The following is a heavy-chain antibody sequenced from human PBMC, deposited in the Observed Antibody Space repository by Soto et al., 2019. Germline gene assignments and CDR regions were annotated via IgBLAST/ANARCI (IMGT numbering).Heavy chain of an antibody. CDR3: AKGGYCSGGSCYDETESDY. CDR1: GFTFSSYA. V-gene: IGHV3-23*01. D-gene: IGHD2-15*01. CDR2: ISGSGGST. Sequence: GGSLRLSCAASGFTFSSYAMSWVRQAPGKGLEWVSAISGSGGSTYYADSVKGRFTISRDNSKNTLYLQMNSLRAEDTAVYYCAKGGYCSGGSCYDETESDYWGQGTLVTVSS. J-gene: IGHJ4*02.